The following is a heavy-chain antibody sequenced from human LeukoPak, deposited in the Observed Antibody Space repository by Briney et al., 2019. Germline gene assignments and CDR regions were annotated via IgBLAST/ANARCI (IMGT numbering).Heavy chain of an antibody. CDR2: TYYRSKLYN. CDR3: TRDFGRPSYYFDF. D-gene: IGHD3-3*01. V-gene: IGHV6-1*01. J-gene: IGHJ4*02. Sequence: SQTLSLTCAISGDSFSSNSAAWNWIRQSPSRGLEWLGRTYYRSKLYNEYAVGVKSRITINPDTSKNHFSLQLTSVTPEDTAVYYCTRDFGRPSYYFDFWGQGTLVTVSS. CDR1: GDSFSSNSAA.